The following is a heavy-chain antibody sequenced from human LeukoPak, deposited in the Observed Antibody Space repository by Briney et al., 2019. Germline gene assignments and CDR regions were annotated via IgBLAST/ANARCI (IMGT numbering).Heavy chain of an antibody. CDR2: IGTAGDT. V-gene: IGHV3-13*01. CDR1: GFTFSSYD. J-gene: IGHJ5*02. D-gene: IGHD4-17*01. Sequence: GGSLRLSCAASGFTFSSYDMHWVRQATGKGLEWVSAIGTAGDTYYPGSVKGRFTISRENAKNSLYLQMNSLRAGDTAVYYCARAISHGGFDPWGQGTLVTVSS. CDR3: ARAISHGGFDP.